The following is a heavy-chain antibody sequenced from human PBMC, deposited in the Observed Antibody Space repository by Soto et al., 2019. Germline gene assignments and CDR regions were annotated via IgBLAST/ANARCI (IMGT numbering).Heavy chain of an antibody. Sequence: SISSSSSYIYYADSVKGRFTISRDNAKNSLYLQMNSLRAEDTAVYYCARDDSSGYLGHWGQGTLVTVSS. CDR3: ARDDSSGYLGH. J-gene: IGHJ4*02. V-gene: IGHV3-21*04. D-gene: IGHD3-22*01. CDR2: ISSSSSYI.